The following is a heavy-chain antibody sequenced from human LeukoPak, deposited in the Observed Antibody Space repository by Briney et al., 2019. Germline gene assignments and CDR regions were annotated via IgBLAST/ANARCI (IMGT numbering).Heavy chain of an antibody. CDR1: GGSISSYY. CDR2: IYYSGST. CDR3: ARDQGVAGIDY. J-gene: IGHJ4*02. Sequence: SGTLSLTCTVSGGSISSYYWSWIRQPPGKGLEWIGYIYYSGSTNYNPSLKSRVTISVDTSKNQFSLKLSSVTAADTAVYYCARDQGVAGIDYWGQGTLVTVSS. V-gene: IGHV4-59*01. D-gene: IGHD6-19*01.